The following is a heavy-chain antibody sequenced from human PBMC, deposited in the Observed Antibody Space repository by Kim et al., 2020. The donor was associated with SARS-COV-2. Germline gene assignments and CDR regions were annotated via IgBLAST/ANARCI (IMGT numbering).Heavy chain of an antibody. J-gene: IGHJ4*02. CDR1: GGTFSSFA. CDR2: IIPIFGTP. D-gene: IGHD5-18*01. CDR3: ARPNTAMVLSPLYY. V-gene: IGHV1-69*13. Sequence: SVKVSCKASGGTFSSFAISWVRQAPGQGLEWMGGIIPIFGTPNYAQKFQGRVTITADESTSTGYMELRSLRSEDTAVYYCARPNTAMVLSPLYYWGQGTLVTVSS.